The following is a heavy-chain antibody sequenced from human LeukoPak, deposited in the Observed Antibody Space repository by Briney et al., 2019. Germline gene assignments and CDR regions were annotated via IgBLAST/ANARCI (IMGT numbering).Heavy chain of an antibody. CDR3: ARAGGITFGGVIVRGYYYYYYMDV. CDR1: GYTLTSYG. V-gene: IGHV1-18*01. CDR2: ITAYTGNT. J-gene: IGHJ6*03. D-gene: IGHD3-16*02. Sequence: GASLKVSCKASGYTLTSYGISWVRQAPGQGLECMGWITAYTGNTNYAQKLQGRVTMTTDTSTSTAYMELRSLRSDDTAVYYCARAGGITFGGVIVRGYYYYYYMDVWGKGTTVTVSS.